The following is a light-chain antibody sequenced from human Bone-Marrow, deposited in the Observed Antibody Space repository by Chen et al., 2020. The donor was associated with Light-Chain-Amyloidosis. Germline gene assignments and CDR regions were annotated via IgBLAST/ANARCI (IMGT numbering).Light chain of an antibody. J-gene: IGLJ1*01. CDR2: EGS. CDR1: SSDVGSYNL. CDR3: CAYAGSSTYV. Sequence: QSALTQPASVSGSPGQSITISCTGTSSDVGSYNLGSWYQQHPGKAPKLMIYEGSKRASGVSNRFSGSKSGNTASLTISGLQAEYEADYYCCAYAGSSTYVFGTGTKVTVL. V-gene: IGLV2-23*01.